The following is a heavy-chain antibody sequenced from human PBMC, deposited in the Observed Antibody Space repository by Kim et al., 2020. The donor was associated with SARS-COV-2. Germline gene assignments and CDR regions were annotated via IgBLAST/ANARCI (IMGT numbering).Heavy chain of an antibody. CDR3: ARMVRGVIPYYYYGMDV. CDR2: ISAYNGNT. J-gene: IGHJ6*02. D-gene: IGHD3-10*01. CDR1: GYTFTSYG. V-gene: IGHV1-18*01. Sequence: ASVKVSCKASGYTFTSYGISWVRQAPGQGLEWMGWISAYNGNTNYAQKLQGRVTMTTDTSTSTAYMALRSLRSDDTAVYYCARMVRGVIPYYYYGMDVWGQGTPVTVSS.